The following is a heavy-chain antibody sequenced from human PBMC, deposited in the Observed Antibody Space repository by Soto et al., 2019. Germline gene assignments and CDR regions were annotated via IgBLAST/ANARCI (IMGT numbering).Heavy chain of an antibody. J-gene: IGHJ4*02. Sequence: SETLSLTCTVSGGSISSGGYYWSWIRQHPGRGLEWIGYIYYSGSTYYNPSLKSRVTISVDTSKNQFPLKLSSVTAADTAVYYSARGVIAVAGYHFDFWGQGALVTVSS. CDR1: GGSISSGGYY. CDR2: IYYSGST. V-gene: IGHV4-31*03. D-gene: IGHD6-19*01. CDR3: ARGVIAVAGYHFDF.